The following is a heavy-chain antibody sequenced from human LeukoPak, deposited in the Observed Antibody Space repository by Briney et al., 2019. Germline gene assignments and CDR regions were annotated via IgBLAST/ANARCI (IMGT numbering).Heavy chain of an antibody. CDR3: ARRGGGSSYATHFDY. J-gene: IGHJ4*02. V-gene: IGHV4-38-2*01. CDR1: GYSISSGYY. Sequence: SETLSLTCAVSGYSISSGYYWGWIRQPPGKGLEWIGSIYHSGSTYYNPSLKRRLTISVNRSKSQFPLKLSSVTAADTAVYYCARRGGGSSYATHFDYWGQGTLVTVSS. CDR2: IYHSGST. D-gene: IGHD3-16*01.